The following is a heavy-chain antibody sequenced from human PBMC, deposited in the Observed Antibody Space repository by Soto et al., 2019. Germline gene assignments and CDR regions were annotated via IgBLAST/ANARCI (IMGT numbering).Heavy chain of an antibody. CDR3: AGMPYTSGLRFDP. V-gene: IGHV4-30-2*01. CDR2: IYQSGVT. CDR1: GDSYSISTYS. D-gene: IGHD6-19*01. Sequence: SETLSLTCNMSGDSYSISTYSWSWIRQPPGKALQWIGFIYQSGVTSYNPSLASRDSISLDRSNNQCSLKLKSVTAADTAVYFCAGMPYTSGLRFDPWGPGTLVTVPQ. J-gene: IGHJ5*02.